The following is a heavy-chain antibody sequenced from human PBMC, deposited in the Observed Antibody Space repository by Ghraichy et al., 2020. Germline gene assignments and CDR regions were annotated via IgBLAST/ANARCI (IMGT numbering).Heavy chain of an antibody. CDR3: ARGMTAILIAWASNLMEY. D-gene: IGHD2-21*02. J-gene: IGHJ4*02. CDR2: IWYDGSNK. Sequence: LSLTCAASGFTFSSYGMHWVRQAPGKGLEWVAVIWYDGSNKYYADSVKGRFTISRDNSKNTLYLQMNSLRAEDTAVYYCARGMTAILIAWASNLMEYWGQGTLVTVSS. V-gene: IGHV3-33*01. CDR1: GFTFSSYG.